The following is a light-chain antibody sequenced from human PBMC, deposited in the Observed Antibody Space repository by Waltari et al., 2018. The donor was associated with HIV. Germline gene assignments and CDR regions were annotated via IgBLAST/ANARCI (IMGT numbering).Light chain of an antibody. J-gene: IGKJ1*01. CDR2: GAS. CDR1: QSVSSNY. Sequence: EIVLTQPPGTLSLSPGERATLSCRASQSVSSNYLAWYQQRPGQAPRLLIYGASSRATGIPDRFSGSGSGTDFTLTISRLEPKDFAVYYCQQYGSSPRTFGQGTKVEIK. CDR3: QQYGSSPRT. V-gene: IGKV3-20*01.